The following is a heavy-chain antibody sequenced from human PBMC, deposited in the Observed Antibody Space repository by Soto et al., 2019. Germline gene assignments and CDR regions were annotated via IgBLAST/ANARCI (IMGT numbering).Heavy chain of an antibody. CDR2: ISYDGKQT. V-gene: IGHV3-30*03. Sequence: WWSLGLSFGSPGVTFKDYGMHWVRQAPGKGLEWVAVISYDGKQTYYADSVKGRFTISKDKSKRTLFLQMNSLRVDDTAVYYCARDGWGSNWYFDLWGRGTLVTVSS. D-gene: IGHD3-16*01. CDR1: GVTFKDYG. J-gene: IGHJ2*01. CDR3: ARDGWGSNWYFDL.